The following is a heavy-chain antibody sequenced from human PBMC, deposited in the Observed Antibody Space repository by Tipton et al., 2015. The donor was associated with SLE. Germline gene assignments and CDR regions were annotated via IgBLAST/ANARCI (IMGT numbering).Heavy chain of an antibody. D-gene: IGHD1-26*01. Sequence: TLSLTCTVSGGSITNHYWNWIRQPPGKGLEWIGYIHYSGTTHDNPSLKSRVTMSVDMSKNQFSLRLTSVTAADTAVYYCTKEGLGASDYWGQGTLVTVSS. V-gene: IGHV4-59*11. CDR1: GGSITNHY. J-gene: IGHJ4*02. CDR2: IHYSGTT. CDR3: TKEGLGASDY.